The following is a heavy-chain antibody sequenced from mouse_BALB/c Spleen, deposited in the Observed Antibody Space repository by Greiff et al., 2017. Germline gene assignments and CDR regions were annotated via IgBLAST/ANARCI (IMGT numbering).Heavy chain of an antibody. D-gene: IGHD2-3*01. Sequence: EVKLVESGGGLVKLGGSLKLSCAASGFTFSSYYMSWVRQTPEKRLELVAAINSNGGSTYYPDTVKGRFTISRDNAKNTLYLQMSSLKSEDTALYYCARRTYDGYLDYWGQGTTLTVSS. CDR3: ARRTYDGYLDY. CDR2: INSNGGST. J-gene: IGHJ2*01. V-gene: IGHV5-6-2*01. CDR1: GFTFSSYY.